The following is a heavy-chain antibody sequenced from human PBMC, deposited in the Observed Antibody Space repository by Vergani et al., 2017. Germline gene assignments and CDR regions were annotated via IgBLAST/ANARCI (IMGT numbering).Heavy chain of an antibody. D-gene: IGHD3-22*01. CDR3: AHRNRLYYYDSSGYYAIDI. J-gene: IGHJ3*02. CDR2: IYWNDDK. V-gene: IGHV2-5*01. CDR1: GFSLSTSGVG. Sequence: QITLKESGPTLVKPTQTLTLTCTFSGFSLSTSGVGLGWIRQPPGKALEWLALIYWNDDKRYSPFLKSRLTITKDTAKSQVVLTMTNMDPVDTATYYCAHRNRLYYYDSSGYYAIDIGGQGRMVTVSS.